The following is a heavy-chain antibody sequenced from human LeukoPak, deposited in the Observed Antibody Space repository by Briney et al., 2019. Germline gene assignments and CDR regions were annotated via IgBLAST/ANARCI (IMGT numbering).Heavy chain of an antibody. CDR1: GYTFTGYY. J-gene: IGHJ6*02. D-gene: IGHD2-2*01. V-gene: IGHV1-2*02. Sequence: ASVKVSCKASGYTFTGYYMHWVRQAPGQGLEWMGWINPNSGGTNYAQKLHGRVTMTRDTSISTAYMELSRLRSDDTAVYYCARVPPRYCSSTSCSYYYYYYGMDVWGQGTTVTVSS. CDR2: INPNSGGT. CDR3: ARVPPRYCSSTSCSYYYYYYGMDV.